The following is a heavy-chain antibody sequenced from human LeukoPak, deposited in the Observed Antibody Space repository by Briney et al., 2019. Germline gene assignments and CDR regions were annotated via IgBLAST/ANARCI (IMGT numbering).Heavy chain of an antibody. Sequence: ASVKVSCKASGYTFTSYDINWVRQATGQGLEWMGWMNPDTGNTGYAQKFQGRVTMTRNTSISTAYMELSRLRSDDTAVYYCARDSGERGSGSYLIAYWGQGTLVTVSS. J-gene: IGHJ4*02. D-gene: IGHD3-10*01. V-gene: IGHV1-8*01. CDR3: ARDSGERGSGSYLIAY. CDR2: MNPDTGNT. CDR1: GYTFTSYD.